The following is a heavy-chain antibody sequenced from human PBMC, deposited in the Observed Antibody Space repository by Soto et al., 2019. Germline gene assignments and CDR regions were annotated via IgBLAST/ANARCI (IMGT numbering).Heavy chain of an antibody. V-gene: IGHV6-1*01. J-gene: IGHJ6*02. Sequence: SQTLSLTCAISGDSVSSNSAAWNWIRQSPSRGLEWLGRTYYRSKWYNDYEVSVKSRITINQNTSKNQYSQQLNSETPEDTAVYYCAREVYDILTGSDYYYYYYGMDVWGQGTTVTVSS. CDR2: TYYRSKWYN. D-gene: IGHD3-9*01. CDR3: AREVYDILTGSDYYYYYYGMDV. CDR1: GDSVSSNSAA.